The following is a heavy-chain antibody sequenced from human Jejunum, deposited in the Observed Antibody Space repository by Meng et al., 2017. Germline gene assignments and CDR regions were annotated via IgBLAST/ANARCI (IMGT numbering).Heavy chain of an antibody. J-gene: IGHJ4*02. Sequence: ASVKVSCKASGFTFTTAYAYAHWVRQAPGQGLEWMGVINAGSGDTAYAQKCQGRLTMTRDTSTTTLYMELSSLRSEDTAVYYCAKDSHGYGDGGHWGQGTLVTSPQ. CDR1: GFTFTTAY. CDR3: AKDSHGYGDGGH. V-gene: IGHV1-46*01. D-gene: IGHD4-17*01. CDR2: INAGSGDT.